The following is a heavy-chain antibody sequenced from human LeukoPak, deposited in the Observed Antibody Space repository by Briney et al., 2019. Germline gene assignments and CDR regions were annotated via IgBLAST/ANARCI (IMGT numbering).Heavy chain of an antibody. CDR1: GGSVSSYY. V-gene: IGHV4-59*02. D-gene: IGHD3-16*02. CDR3: ARDSSTDYVWGSYRPGYFDY. Sequence: SETLSLTCTVSGGSVSSYYWSWIRQPPGKGLEWIGYIYYSGSTNYNPSLKSRVTISVDTSKNQFSLQLSSVTAADTAVYYCARDSSTDYVWGSYRPGYFDYWGQGTLVTVSS. CDR2: IYYSGST. J-gene: IGHJ4*02.